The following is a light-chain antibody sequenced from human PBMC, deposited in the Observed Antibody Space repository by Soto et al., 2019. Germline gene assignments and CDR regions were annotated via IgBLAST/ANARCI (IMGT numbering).Light chain of an antibody. Sequence: EIVLTQSPCTLSLSAGERATLSCSSSQSVSNNYLAWYQQNPGQAPRLRIYGASNRATGIPDRLSGSGSGTDFTLTISRLEPEDFAVYYCQQYGSSGTFGQGTKVDIK. V-gene: IGKV3-20*01. CDR2: GAS. CDR1: QSVSNNY. J-gene: IGKJ1*01. CDR3: QQYGSSGT.